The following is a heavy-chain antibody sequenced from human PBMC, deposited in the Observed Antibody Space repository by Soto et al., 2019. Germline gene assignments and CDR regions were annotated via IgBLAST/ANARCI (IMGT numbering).Heavy chain of an antibody. CDR3: AKDKYCYHY. J-gene: IGHJ4*02. Sequence: PGGSLRLSCAASGFTFSSYAMNWVRQAPGKGLEWVSVISGSGDSTYYADSVKGRFTISRDNSKNTLYLQMNSLRADDTALYYCAKDKYCYHYWGQGTLVTVSS. D-gene: IGHD3-16*02. CDR1: GFTFSSYA. V-gene: IGHV3-23*01. CDR2: ISGSGDST.